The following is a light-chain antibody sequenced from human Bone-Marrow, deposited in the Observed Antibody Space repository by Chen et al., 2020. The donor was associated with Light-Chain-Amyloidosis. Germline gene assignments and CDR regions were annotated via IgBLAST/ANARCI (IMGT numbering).Light chain of an antibody. CDR1: SSAVGGDNH. CDR3: SSYTITNTLV. J-gene: IGLJ1*01. V-gene: IGLV2-14*01. Sequence: QSALTQPASVSGSPGQSITISCTGTSSAVGGDNHVSWYQQHPDKAPKLMIYEVTNRPSWVPDRFSGSKSDNTASLTSSGLQTEDEADYFYSSYTITNTLVFGSGTRVTVL. CDR2: EVT.